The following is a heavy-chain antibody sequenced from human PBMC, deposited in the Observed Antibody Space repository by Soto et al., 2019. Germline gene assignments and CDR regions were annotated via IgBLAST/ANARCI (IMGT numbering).Heavy chain of an antibody. V-gene: IGHV3-53*04. CDR3: ARDLCGGDCDDAFDI. CDR2: IYSGGST. D-gene: IGHD2-21*01. Sequence: GGSLRLSCAASGFTVSSNYMSWVRQAPGKGLEWVSVIYSGGSTYYADSVKGRFTISRHNSKNTLYLQMNSLRAEDTAVYYCARDLCGGDCDDAFDIWGQRTMVTVSS. CDR1: GFTVSSNY. J-gene: IGHJ3*02.